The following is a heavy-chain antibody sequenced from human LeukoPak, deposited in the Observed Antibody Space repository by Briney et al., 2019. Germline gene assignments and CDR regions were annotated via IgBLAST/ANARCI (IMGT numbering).Heavy chain of an antibody. Sequence: GGSLRLSCAASGCTFSSYSMNWVRQARGKGLEGVSSISSSISYIYYADSVKGRFTISRDNAKNSLYLQMNSLRAEDTAVYYCARDHCSSTSCHTTYYYGMDVWGKGTTVTVSS. CDR3: ARDHCSSTSCHTTYYYGMDV. V-gene: IGHV3-21*01. CDR2: ISSSISYI. CDR1: GCTFSSYS. D-gene: IGHD2-2*01. J-gene: IGHJ6*04.